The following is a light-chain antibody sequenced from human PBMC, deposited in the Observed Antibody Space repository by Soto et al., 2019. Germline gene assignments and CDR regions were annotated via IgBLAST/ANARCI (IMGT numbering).Light chain of an antibody. CDR1: QSIRSN. CDR2: GAS. J-gene: IGKJ5*01. V-gene: IGKV3-15*01. Sequence: ELVMPQSPGTLSVSPGERATLSCRASQSIRSNLAWYQQKPGQAPRLVIYGASTRATGVPARFSGSGFETEFTLTISSLQSEDFAVYYCQQYNNWPPITFGQGTRLEIK. CDR3: QQYNNWPPIT.